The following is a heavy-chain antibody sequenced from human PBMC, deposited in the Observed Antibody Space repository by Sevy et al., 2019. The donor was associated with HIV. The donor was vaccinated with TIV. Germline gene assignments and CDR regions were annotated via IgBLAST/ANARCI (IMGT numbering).Heavy chain of an antibody. J-gene: IGHJ6*02. CDR1: GFTFSSYG. V-gene: IGHV3-30*18. CDR2: ISYDGSNK. CDR3: AKDTMIVVVSVSYYYGMDV. Sequence: GGSLRLSCAASGFTFSSYGMHWVRQAPGKGLEWVAVISYDGSNKYYADSVKGRFTISRDNSKNTLYLQMNSLRAEDTAVYYSAKDTMIVVVSVSYYYGMDVWGQGTTVTVSS. D-gene: IGHD3-22*01.